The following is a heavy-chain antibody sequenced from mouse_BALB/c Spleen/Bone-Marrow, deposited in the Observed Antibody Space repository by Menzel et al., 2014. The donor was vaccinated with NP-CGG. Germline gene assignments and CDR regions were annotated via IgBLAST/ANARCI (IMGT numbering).Heavy chain of an antibody. Sequence: QVQLQQSGAELAKPGASVKMSCKASGYTFTSYWMHWVKQRPGQGLEWIGYINPSTGYTEYNQKFKDKATLTADKSSSTAYMQLSSLTSEDSAVYYCAREYYGRSGYFDVWGAGTTVTVSS. J-gene: IGHJ1*01. CDR3: AREYYGRSGYFDV. CDR2: INPSTGYT. D-gene: IGHD1-1*01. CDR1: GYTFTSYW. V-gene: IGHV1-7*01.